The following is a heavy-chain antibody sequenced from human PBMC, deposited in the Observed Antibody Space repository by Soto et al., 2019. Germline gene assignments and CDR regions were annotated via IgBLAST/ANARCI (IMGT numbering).Heavy chain of an antibody. CDR1: GGTFSSYA. V-gene: IGHV1-69*13. CDR2: IIPIFGTA. Sequence: SVKVSCKASGGTFSSYAISWVRQAPGQGLEWMGGIIPIFGTANYAQRFQGRVTITADESTSTAYMELSSLRSEDTAVYYCARGSCSSTSCHSAFDPWGQGTLVTVYS. CDR3: ARGSCSSTSCHSAFDP. D-gene: IGHD2-2*01. J-gene: IGHJ5*02.